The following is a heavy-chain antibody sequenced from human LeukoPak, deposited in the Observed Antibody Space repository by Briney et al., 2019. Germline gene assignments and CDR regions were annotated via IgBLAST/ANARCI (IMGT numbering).Heavy chain of an antibody. D-gene: IGHD3-22*01. J-gene: IGHJ4*02. CDR2: IYYSGST. Sequence: SETLSLTCTASGGSISRYYWSWIRQPPGKGLEWIGHIYYSGSTNYNPSLKSRVTISVDTSKNQFSLKLSSVTAADTAVYYCASARYYYDSSGYYKYYFDYWGQGTLVTVSS. V-gene: IGHV4-59*01. CDR3: ASARYYYDSSGYYKYYFDY. CDR1: GGSISRYY.